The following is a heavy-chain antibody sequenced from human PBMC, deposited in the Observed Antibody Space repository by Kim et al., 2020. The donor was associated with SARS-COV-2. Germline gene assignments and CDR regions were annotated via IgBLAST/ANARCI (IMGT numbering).Heavy chain of an antibody. Sequence: SETLSLTCAVYGGSFSGYYWSWIRQPPGKGLEWIGEINHSGSTNYNPSLKSRVTISVDTSKNPFPLKLSSVTAADTAVYYCARVLSVAAAYYYSMDVWG. CDR3: ARVLSVAAAYYYSMDV. CDR1: GGSFSGYY. D-gene: IGHD2-15*01. J-gene: IGHJ6*03. CDR2: INHSGST. V-gene: IGHV4-34*01.